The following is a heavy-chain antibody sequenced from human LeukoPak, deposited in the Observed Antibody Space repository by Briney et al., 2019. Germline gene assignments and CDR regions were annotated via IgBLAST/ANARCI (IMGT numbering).Heavy chain of an antibody. D-gene: IGHD3-10*01. CDR1: GYTFTSYG. Sequence: ASVEVSCKASGYTFTSYGISWVRQAPGQGLEWMGWISAYNGNTNYAQKLQGRVTMTTDTSTSTAYMELRSLRSDDTAVYYCARDRAPNYYGSGSSFDYWGQGTLVTVSS. J-gene: IGHJ4*02. CDR2: ISAYNGNT. V-gene: IGHV1-18*01. CDR3: ARDRAPNYYGSGSSFDY.